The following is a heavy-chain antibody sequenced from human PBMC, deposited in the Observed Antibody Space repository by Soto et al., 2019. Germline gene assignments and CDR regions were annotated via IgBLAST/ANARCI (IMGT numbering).Heavy chain of an antibody. Sequence: EVQLVESGGGLVKRGGSLTLSCAASGFMFSSYRMNWVRQAPGKGLEWVSSINSGGTYRYYADSVQGRFTISRDNARNSFYLQMNSLGVEDTAVYYCARDLTTYGSPHFDYWVQGTLVTVVS. D-gene: IGHD3-10*01. CDR3: ARDLTTYGSPHFDY. V-gene: IGHV3-21*06. CDR2: INSGGTYR. J-gene: IGHJ4*02. CDR1: GFMFSSYR.